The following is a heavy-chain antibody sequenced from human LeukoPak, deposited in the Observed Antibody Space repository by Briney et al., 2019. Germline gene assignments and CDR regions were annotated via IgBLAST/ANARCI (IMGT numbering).Heavy chain of an antibody. Sequence: GGSLRLSCAASGFTVSSNYMSWVRQAPGKGLEWVSVIYSGGSTYYADSVKGRFTISRDNSKNTLYLQMNSLRAEDTAVYYCARIEYYYDSSGYMGVDYFDYWGQGTLVTVSS. CDR1: GFTVSSNY. CDR3: ARIEYYYDSSGYMGVDYFDY. CDR2: IYSGGST. J-gene: IGHJ4*02. V-gene: IGHV3-66*01. D-gene: IGHD3-22*01.